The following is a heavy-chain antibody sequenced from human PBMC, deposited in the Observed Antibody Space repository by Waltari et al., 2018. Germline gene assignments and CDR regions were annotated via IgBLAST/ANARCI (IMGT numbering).Heavy chain of an antibody. V-gene: IGHV3-74*01. Sequence: EDQLLESGGGLVQPGGSLRLSCEVSGFTFSKSWLHWGRQVPGKGRVWVSRIKHNGTGTNYADSVQGRFTISRDNAKNTLYLQLNSLRGEDTAVYYCGRGYNDRRLDYWGQGTLVTVSS. D-gene: IGHD1-1*01. CDR3: GRGYNDRRLDY. CDR2: IKHNGTGT. J-gene: IGHJ4*02. CDR1: GFTFSKSW.